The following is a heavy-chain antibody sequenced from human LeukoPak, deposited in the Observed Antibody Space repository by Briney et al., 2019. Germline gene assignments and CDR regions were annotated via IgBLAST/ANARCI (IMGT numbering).Heavy chain of an antibody. Sequence: ASVKVSCKASGYTFTSYDINWVRQATGQGLEWMGWMNPNSGNTGYAQKFQGRVTMTRNTSISTAYMELSSLRSEDTAVYYCARGLGSTGWGWWYSDYWGQGTLVTVSS. CDR1: GYTFTSYD. D-gene: IGHD2-15*01. J-gene: IGHJ4*02. CDR2: MNPNSGNT. CDR3: ARGLGSTGWGWWYSDY. V-gene: IGHV1-8*01.